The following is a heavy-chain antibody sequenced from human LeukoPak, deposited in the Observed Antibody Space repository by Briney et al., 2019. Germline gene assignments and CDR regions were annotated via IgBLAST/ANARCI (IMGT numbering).Heavy chain of an antibody. CDR2: IYSGGST. D-gene: IGHD3-3*01. Sequence: QPGGSLRLSCAASGFTVSSNYMSWVRQAPGKGLEWVSVIYSGGSTYYADSVKGRFTISRDNSKNTLYLQMNSLRAEDTAVYYRARVIREIFGLIDYWGQGTLVTVSS. CDR3: ARVIREIFGLIDY. V-gene: IGHV3-53*01. J-gene: IGHJ4*02. CDR1: GFTVSSNY.